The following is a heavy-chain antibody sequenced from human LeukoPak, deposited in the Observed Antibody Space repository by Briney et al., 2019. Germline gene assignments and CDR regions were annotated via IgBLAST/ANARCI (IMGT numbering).Heavy chain of an antibody. CDR3: ARVPLLMVRGEEYYFDY. J-gene: IGHJ4*02. CDR2: IYYSGST. CDR1: GGSISSGGYY. V-gene: IGHV4-31*03. D-gene: IGHD3-10*01. Sequence: SETLSLTCTVSGGSISSGGYYWSWIRQHPGTGLEWIGYIYYSGSTYYNPSLKSRVTISVDTSKNQFSLKLSSVTAGDTAVYYCARVPLLMVRGEEYYFDYWGQGTLVTVSS.